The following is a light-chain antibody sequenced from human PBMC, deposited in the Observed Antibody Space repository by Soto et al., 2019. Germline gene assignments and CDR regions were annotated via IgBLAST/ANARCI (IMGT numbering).Light chain of an antibody. Sequence: EIVLTQSPATLSLSPGERATLSCRASPSVSSYLAWYQQKPGQAPRLLIYDASNRATVIPARFSGSGSGTDFTLTISSLEPEDFAVYYCQQRSNWPPYTFGQGTKLEIK. CDR3: QQRSNWPPYT. CDR1: PSVSSY. V-gene: IGKV3-11*01. CDR2: DAS. J-gene: IGKJ2*01.